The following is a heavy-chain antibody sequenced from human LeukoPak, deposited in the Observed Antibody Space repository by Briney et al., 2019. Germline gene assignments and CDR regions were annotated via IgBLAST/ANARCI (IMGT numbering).Heavy chain of an antibody. Sequence: GGSLRLSCAVSGFTFSSYGMHWVRQAPGKGLEWVAFIRYDGSNKYYADSVKGRFTISRDNSKNTLYLQMNSLRAEDTAVYYCAKAADYGYTTHFDYWGQGTLVTVSS. CDR2: IRYDGSNK. CDR3: AKAADYGYTTHFDY. J-gene: IGHJ4*02. CDR1: GFTFSSYG. D-gene: IGHD5-18*01. V-gene: IGHV3-30*02.